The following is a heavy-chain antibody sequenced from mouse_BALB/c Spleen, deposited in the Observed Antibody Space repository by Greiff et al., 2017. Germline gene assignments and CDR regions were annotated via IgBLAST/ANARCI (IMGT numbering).Heavy chain of an antibody. CDR1: GYTFTSYW. V-gene: IGHV1-7*01. D-gene: IGHD1-2*01. CDR3: ARWGTTATLAY. Sequence: QVQLQQSGAELAKPGVSVKMSCKASGYTFTSYWMHWVKQRPGQGLEWIGYINPSTGYTEYNQKFKDKATLTADKSSSTAYMQLSSLTSEDSAVYYCARWGTTATLAYWGQGTLVTVSA. CDR2: INPSTGYT. J-gene: IGHJ3*01.